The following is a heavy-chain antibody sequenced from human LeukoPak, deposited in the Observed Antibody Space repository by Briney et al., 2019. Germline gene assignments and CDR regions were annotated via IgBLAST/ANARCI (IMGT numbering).Heavy chain of an antibody. CDR2: IDPSDSYT. V-gene: IGHV5-10-1*01. J-gene: IGHJ4*02. CDR3: ASWGIAVAGPFDY. CDR1: GYSFTSYW. D-gene: IGHD6-19*01. Sequence: GQSLKISCKGSGYSFTSYWISWVRQMPGKGLEWMGRIDPSDSYTNYSPSFQGHVTISADKSISTAYLQWISLKASDTAMYYCASWGIAVAGPFDYWGQGTLVTVSS.